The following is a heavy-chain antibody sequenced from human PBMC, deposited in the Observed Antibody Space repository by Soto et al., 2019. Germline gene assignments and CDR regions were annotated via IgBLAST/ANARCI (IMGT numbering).Heavy chain of an antibody. Sequence: GGSLRLSCAASGFTVSSNYMSWVRQAPGKGLEWVSAISGSGGSTYYADSVKGRFTISRDNSKNTLYLQMNSLRAEDTAVYYCAKGPPDYYDSSGYYYDYWGQGTLVTVSS. CDR3: AKGPPDYYDSSGYYYDY. V-gene: IGHV3-23*01. D-gene: IGHD3-22*01. CDR1: GFTVSSNY. CDR2: ISGSGGST. J-gene: IGHJ4*02.